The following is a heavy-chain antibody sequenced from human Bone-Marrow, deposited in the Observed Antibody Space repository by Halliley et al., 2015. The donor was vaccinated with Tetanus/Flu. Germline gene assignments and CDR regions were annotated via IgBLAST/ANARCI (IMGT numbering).Heavy chain of an antibody. CDR1: GFTFSSYW. V-gene: IGHV3-7*03. D-gene: IGHD6-13*01. J-gene: IGHJ4*02. CDR2: IKQDGSEK. CDR3: AREGIAPSGDYLDY. Sequence: SLRLSCAASGFTFSSYWMSWVRQAPGKGLEWVANIKQDGSEKYYVDSVKGRFTISRDNAKNSVFLQMSSLRAEDTALYYCAREGIAPSGDYLDYWGQGTLVTVSS.